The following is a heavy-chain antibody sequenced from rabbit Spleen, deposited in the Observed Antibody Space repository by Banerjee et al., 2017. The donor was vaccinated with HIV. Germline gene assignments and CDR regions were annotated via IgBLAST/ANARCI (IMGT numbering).Heavy chain of an antibody. Sequence: QQLVESGGDLVKPGASLTLTCTASGFSFTYIDYLCWVRQPPEKGPEWIACVAAGVSFTSYYATWAKGRFTISRSTSLNTVTLQMTSLTGADTATYFCARGDSQFNLWGPGTLVTVS. CDR3: ARGDSQFNL. D-gene: IGHD2-1*01. J-gene: IGHJ4*01. CDR2: VAAGVSFTS. CDR1: GFSFTYIDY. V-gene: IGHV1S40*01.